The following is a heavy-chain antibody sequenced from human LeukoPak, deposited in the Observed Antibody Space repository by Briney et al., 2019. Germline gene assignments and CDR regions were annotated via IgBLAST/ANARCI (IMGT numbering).Heavy chain of an antibody. Sequence: SGRSLRLSCAAPGFTFSTYAMHWVRQAPGKGLEWVAVIWSDSTNKYYADSVRGRFTISRDNSKNTLYLQMSSLRAEDTAMYYCARDRLTTVTTFHFDYWGQGTLVTVSS. CDR2: IWSDSTNK. CDR1: GFTFSTYA. V-gene: IGHV3-33*01. J-gene: IGHJ4*02. D-gene: IGHD4-17*01. CDR3: ARDRLTTVTTFHFDY.